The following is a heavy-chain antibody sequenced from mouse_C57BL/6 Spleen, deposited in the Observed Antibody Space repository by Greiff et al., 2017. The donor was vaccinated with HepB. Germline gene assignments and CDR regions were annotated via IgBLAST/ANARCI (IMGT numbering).Heavy chain of an antibody. D-gene: IGHD2-4*01. J-gene: IGHJ2*01. CDR2: INPSTGGT. CDR3: ARSIKDYFDY. CDR1: GYSFTGYY. V-gene: IGHV1-42*01. Sequence: VQLQQSGPELVKPGASVKISCKASGYSFTGYYMNWVKQSPEKSLEWIGEINPSTGGTTYNQKFKAKATLTVDKSSSTAYMQLKSLTSEDSAVYYCARSIKDYFDYWGQGTTLTVSS.